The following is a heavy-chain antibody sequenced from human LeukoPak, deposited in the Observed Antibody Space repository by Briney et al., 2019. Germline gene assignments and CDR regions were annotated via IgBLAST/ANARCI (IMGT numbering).Heavy chain of an antibody. CDR2: INHSGST. V-gene: IGHV4-34*01. CDR1: GGSFSGYY. J-gene: IGHJ6*03. CDR3: ARLPVTMVRGVIMSYYYYYMDV. D-gene: IGHD3-10*01. Sequence: SETLSLTCAVYGGSFSGYYWSWIRQPPGKGLEWIGEINHSGSTNYNPSLKSRVTISVDTSKNQFSLKLSSVTAADTAMYYCARLPVTMVRGVIMSYYYYYMDVWGKGTTVTVSS.